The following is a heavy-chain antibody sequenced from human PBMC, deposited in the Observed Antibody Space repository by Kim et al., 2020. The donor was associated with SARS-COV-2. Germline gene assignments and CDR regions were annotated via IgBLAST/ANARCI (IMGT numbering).Heavy chain of an antibody. J-gene: IGHJ4*02. Sequence: SLKSRVTISVDTSKNQFSLKLSSVTAADTAVYYCARGFALVGIWRTAINYWGQGTLVTVSS. D-gene: IGHD3-3*01. CDR3: ARGFALVGIWRTAINY. V-gene: IGHV4-34*01.